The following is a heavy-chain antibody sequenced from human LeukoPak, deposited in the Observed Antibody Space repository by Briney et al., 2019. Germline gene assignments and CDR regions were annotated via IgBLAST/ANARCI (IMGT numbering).Heavy chain of an antibody. J-gene: IGHJ4*02. CDR2: IYYSGDT. CDR3: ARHVRSNYAPLDY. CDR1: GGSISSHGYY. D-gene: IGHD4-11*01. Sequence: PSETLSLTCTVSGGSISSHGYYWARIRQPPGKGLEWIGNIYYSGDTYYNPPLKSRVTISVDTSKNQFSLKLSSVTAVDTAVYYCARHVRSNYAPLDYWGQGTLVTVSS. V-gene: IGHV4-39*01.